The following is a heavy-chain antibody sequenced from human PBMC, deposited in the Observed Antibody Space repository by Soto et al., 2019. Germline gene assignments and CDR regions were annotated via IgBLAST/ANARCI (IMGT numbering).Heavy chain of an antibody. Sequence: GGSLRLSCAASGFTFNNYAMNWVRQAPGMGLEWVATISNTGGGTYYADSVKGRFTISRDNSKNTLYLQMNALRADYAALFYCALWCGGFNYWGQGIMVTVSS. CDR3: ALWCGGFNY. J-gene: IGHJ4*02. V-gene: IGHV3-23*01. CDR2: ISNTGGGT. CDR1: GFTFNNYA. D-gene: IGHD3-16*01.